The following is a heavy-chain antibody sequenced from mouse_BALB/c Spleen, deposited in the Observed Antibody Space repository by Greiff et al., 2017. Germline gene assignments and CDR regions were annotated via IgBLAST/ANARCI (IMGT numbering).Heavy chain of an antibody. D-gene: IGHD1-1*01. V-gene: IGHV2-6-7*02. CDR3: ASPRYGSSSPYAMDY. J-gene: IGHJ4*01. CDR2: IWGDGST. CDR1: GFSLTGYG. Sequence: VQLQESGPGLVAPSQSLSITCTVSGFSLTGYGVNWVRQPPGKGLEWLGMIWGDGSTDYNSALKSRLSISKDNSKSQVFLKMNSLQTDDTARYYCASPRYGSSSPYAMDYWGQGTSVTVSS.